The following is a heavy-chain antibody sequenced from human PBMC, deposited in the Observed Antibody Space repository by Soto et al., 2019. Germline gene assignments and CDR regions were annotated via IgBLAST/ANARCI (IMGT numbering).Heavy chain of an antibody. CDR1: GFTFSTYW. J-gene: IGHJ6*03. V-gene: IGHV3-7*01. Sequence: PGGSLRLSCAASGFTFSTYWMSWVRQAPGKGLEWVANIKGDGSEKYYVISVRGRFTVSRDNAKNSLYLQMNSLRAEDTAVYFCASSYLFSDYYMGVWGKGTTVTVSS. D-gene: IGHD3-16*02. CDR3: ASSYLFSDYYMGV. CDR2: IKGDGSEK.